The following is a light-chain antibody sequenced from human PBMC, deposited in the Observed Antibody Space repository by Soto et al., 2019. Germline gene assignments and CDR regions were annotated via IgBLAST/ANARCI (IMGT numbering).Light chain of an antibody. Sequence: EIVLTQSPGTLSLSPGERATLSCRASQSVSSSYLAWYQQKPGQAPRLLIYGASSRATGIPDRFSGSGSGTDFTLTISRLEPEEFAVYYCQQYGSSPGSSSFGQGTKVEIK. CDR2: GAS. V-gene: IGKV3-20*01. CDR3: QQYGSSPGSSS. J-gene: IGKJ1*01. CDR1: QSVSSSY.